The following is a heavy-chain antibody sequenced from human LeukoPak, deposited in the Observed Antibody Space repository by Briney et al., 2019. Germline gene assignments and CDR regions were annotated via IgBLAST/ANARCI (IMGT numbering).Heavy chain of an antibody. CDR2: MYYSGST. J-gene: IGHJ5*02. CDR1: GGSISSGDYY. D-gene: IGHD3-22*01. CDR3: ARAYYYDSRIDP. Sequence: SQTLSLTCPVSGGSISSGDYYWSWIRQPPGKGLEWIAYMYYSGSTYYNPSLKSRVTMSADTSKNQLSLKLSSVTAADTAVYYCARAYYYDSRIDPWGQGILVTVSS. V-gene: IGHV4-30-4*01.